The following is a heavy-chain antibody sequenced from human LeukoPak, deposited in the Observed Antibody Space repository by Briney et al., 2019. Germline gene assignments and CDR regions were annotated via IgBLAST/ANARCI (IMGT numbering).Heavy chain of an antibody. CDR3: AREVSEGFDF. CDR1: GFTFSSYS. D-gene: IGHD3-22*01. CDR2: ISSSSNTI. J-gene: IGHJ4*02. V-gene: IGHV3-48*01. Sequence: PGGSLRLSCAASGFTFSSYSMNWVRQAPGKGLEWVSYISSSSNTIYYADSVKGRFTISRDNAKNSLYLQMNSLRAEDTAVYYCAREVSEGFDFWGQGTLVTVSS.